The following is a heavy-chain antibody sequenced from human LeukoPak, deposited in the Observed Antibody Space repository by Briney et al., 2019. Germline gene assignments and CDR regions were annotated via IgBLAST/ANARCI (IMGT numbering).Heavy chain of an antibody. V-gene: IGHV3-7*01. CDR3: ARPVNRLFLF. J-gene: IGHJ4*02. CDR1: GFSLSGDW. D-gene: IGHD2-21*01. Sequence: GGSLRLSCVGSGFSLSGDWMTWVRQAPGTGLEWVANIREDGGETYYVDSVRGRFTISRDNAKNSVHLQMDNLRAEDTAVYFCARPVNRLFLFWGPGTLVTVSS. CDR2: IREDGGET.